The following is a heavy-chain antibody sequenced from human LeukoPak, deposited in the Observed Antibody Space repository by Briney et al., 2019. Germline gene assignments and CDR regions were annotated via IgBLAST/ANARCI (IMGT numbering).Heavy chain of an antibody. CDR1: GFIVSSNY. D-gene: IGHD1-26*01. V-gene: IGHV3-48*03. CDR2: ISSSGSTI. J-gene: IGHJ4*02. Sequence: PGGSLRLSCAASGFIVSSNYMTWVRQAPGKGLEWVSYISSSGSTIYYADSVKGRFTISRDNAKNSLYLQMNSLRAEDTAVYYCARGGRWELRNWGQGTLVTVSS. CDR3: ARGGRWELRN.